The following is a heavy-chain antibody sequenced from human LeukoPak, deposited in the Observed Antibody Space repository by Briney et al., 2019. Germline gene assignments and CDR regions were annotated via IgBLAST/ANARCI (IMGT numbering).Heavy chain of an antibody. V-gene: IGHV3-48*03. CDR1: GFTFSSYE. D-gene: IGHD4-23*01. Sequence: PGGSLRLSCAASGFTFSSYEMKWVRRAPGKGLEWVSYISSSGSTIYYADSVKDRFTISRDNAKNSLYLQMNSLRAEDTAVYYCARVPRWYVIDYWGQGTLVTVSS. CDR2: ISSSGSTI. CDR3: ARVPRWYVIDY. J-gene: IGHJ4*02.